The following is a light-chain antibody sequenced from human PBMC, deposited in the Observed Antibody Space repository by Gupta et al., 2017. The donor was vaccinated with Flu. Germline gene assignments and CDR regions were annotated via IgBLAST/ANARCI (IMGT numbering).Light chain of an antibody. CDR3: GLSYSGAYV. CDR1: SGAVTSGHY. J-gene: IGLJ1*01. V-gene: IGLV7-46*01. CDR2: DTS. Sequence: QAVVTQEPSLTVSPGGTVTPPCDSSSGAVTSGHYPYCSQQKPGQDPRTLIYDTSNRHTWTPARFSGSRLGGKAALTLSGAQPEDEDDYYCGLSYSGAYVFGTGTMVTVL.